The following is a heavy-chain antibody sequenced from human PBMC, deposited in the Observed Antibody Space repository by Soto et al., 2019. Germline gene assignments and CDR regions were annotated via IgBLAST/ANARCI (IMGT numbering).Heavy chain of an antibody. Sequence: PGGSLRLSCSASGFTCDDYAMHWVRQAPGKGLEWVSGISWNSDSIGYADSVKGRFTISRDNAKNSLYLQMNSLRAEDTALYYCARAYYYYMDVWGKATTVTVSS. J-gene: IGHJ6*03. V-gene: IGHV3-9*01. CDR2: ISWNSDSI. CDR1: GFTCDDYA. CDR3: ARAYYYYMDV.